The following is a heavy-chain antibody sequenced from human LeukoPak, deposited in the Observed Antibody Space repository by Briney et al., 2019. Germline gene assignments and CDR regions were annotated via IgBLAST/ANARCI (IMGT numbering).Heavy chain of an antibody. D-gene: IGHD3-22*01. Sequence: GGSLRLSCAASGFTFSSYGMHWVRQAPGKGLEWVAVISYDGSNKYYADSVKGRFTISRDNSKNTLYLQMNSLRAEDTAVYYCARADDSSGLGFQHWGQGTLVTVSS. J-gene: IGHJ1*01. CDR3: ARADDSSGLGFQH. V-gene: IGHV3-30*03. CDR2: ISYDGSNK. CDR1: GFTFSSYG.